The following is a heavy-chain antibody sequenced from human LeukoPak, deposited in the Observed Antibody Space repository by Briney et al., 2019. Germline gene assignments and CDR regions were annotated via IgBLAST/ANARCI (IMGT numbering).Heavy chain of an antibody. D-gene: IGHD5-12*01. CDR3: ARVDIVATEIDY. Sequence: GASVKVSCKASGYTFTSYGISWVRQTPGQGLEWVGWISAYNGNTNYAQKLQGRVTMTTDTSTSTAYMELRSLRSGDTAVYYCARVDIVATEIDYWGQGTLVTVSS. J-gene: IGHJ4*02. CDR1: GYTFTSYG. CDR2: ISAYNGNT. V-gene: IGHV1-18*01.